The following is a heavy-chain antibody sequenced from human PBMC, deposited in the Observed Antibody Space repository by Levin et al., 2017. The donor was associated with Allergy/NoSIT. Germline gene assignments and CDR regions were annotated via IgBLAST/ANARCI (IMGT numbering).Heavy chain of an antibody. CDR1: GGSISSGDYY. CDR2: IYYSGST. D-gene: IGHD5-12*01. J-gene: IGHJ6*03. Sequence: SETLSLTCTVSGGSISSGDYYWSWIRQPPGKGLEWIGYIYYSGSTYYNPSLKSRVTISVDTSKNQFSLKLSSVTAADTAVYYCARELGVADIVAATPPRIYYYYYMDVWGKGTTVTVSS. CDR3: ARELGVADIVAATPPRIYYYYYMDV. V-gene: IGHV4-30-4*01.